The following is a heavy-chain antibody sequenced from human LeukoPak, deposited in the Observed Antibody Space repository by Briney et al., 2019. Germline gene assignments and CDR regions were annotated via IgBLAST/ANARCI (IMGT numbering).Heavy chain of an antibody. CDR2: IIPILGIA. J-gene: IGHJ4*02. Sequence: ASVKVSCKASGGTFSSYAISWVRQAPGQGLEWMGRIIPILGIANYAQKLQGRVTITADKSTSTAYMELSSLRSEDTAVYYCAREGCSGGSCYSDYWGQGTLVTVSS. CDR3: AREGCSGGSCYSDY. V-gene: IGHV1-69*04. CDR1: GGTFSSYA. D-gene: IGHD2-15*01.